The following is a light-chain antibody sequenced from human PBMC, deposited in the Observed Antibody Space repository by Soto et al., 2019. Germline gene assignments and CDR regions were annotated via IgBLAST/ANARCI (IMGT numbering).Light chain of an antibody. V-gene: IGKV1-12*01. J-gene: IGKJ5*01. Sequence: DIQMPQSPSSVSASIGDRVTITCRLSQGISSWLAWYQQKPGKAPKLLIYAASSLQSGVPSRFSGSGSGTEFSLTITSLQPEDFATYYCQYLNGAPTITFGQGTRLEI. CDR1: QGISSW. CDR2: AAS. CDR3: QYLNGAPTIT.